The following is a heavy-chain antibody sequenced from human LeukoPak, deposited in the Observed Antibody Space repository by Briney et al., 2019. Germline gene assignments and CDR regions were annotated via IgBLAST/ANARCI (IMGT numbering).Heavy chain of an antibody. CDR2: ISSSSSYI. D-gene: IGHD2-15*01. CDR1: GFTFSSYS. V-gene: IGHV3-21*01. J-gene: IGHJ3*02. Sequence: GGSLRLSCAASGFTFSSYSMNWVRQAPGKGLEWVPSISSSSSYIYYADSVKGRFTISRDNAKNSLYLQMNSLRAEDTAVYYCARDQSSSGIDAFDIWGQGTMVTVSS. CDR3: ARDQSSSGIDAFDI.